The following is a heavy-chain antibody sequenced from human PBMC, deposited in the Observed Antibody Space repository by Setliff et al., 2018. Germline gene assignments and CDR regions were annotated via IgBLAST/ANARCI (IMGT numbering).Heavy chain of an antibody. J-gene: IGHJ4*02. CDR2: ISRHGDHA. CDR1: DFSFSPFS. Sequence: GGSLRLSCRGSDFSFSPFSLYWVRQAPGKGLEWVASISRHGDHAYYGEAVRGRFTISRDDSKNSVDLPMNSLRAEDTAVYYCATKAVAGTGGQGTLVTVSS. D-gene: IGHD6-19*01. V-gene: IGHV3-21*04. CDR3: ATKAVAGT.